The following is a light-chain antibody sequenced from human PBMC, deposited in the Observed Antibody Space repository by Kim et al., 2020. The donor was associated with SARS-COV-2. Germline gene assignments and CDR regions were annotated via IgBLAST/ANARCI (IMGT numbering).Light chain of an antibody. J-gene: IGLJ3*02. Sequence: VTISCTGSSSNIGAGYDVHWYQQLPGTAPKLLIYGNSNRPSGVPDRFSGSKSGTSASLAITGLQAEDEADYYCQSYDSSLSGWVFGGGTQLTVL. CDR2: GNS. CDR1: SSNIGAGYD. V-gene: IGLV1-40*01. CDR3: QSYDSSLSGWV.